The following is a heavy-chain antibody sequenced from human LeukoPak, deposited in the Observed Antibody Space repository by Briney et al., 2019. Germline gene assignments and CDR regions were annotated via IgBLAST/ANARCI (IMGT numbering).Heavy chain of an antibody. CDR2: TSGSGGST. V-gene: IGHV3-23*01. CDR1: GFTFSSYA. Sequence: PGGSLRLSCAASGFTFSSYAMSWVRQAPGKGLEWVSATSGSGGSTYYADSVKGRFTISRDNSKNTLYLQMNSLRAEDTAVYYCAKERITMIVVVQPNWFDPWGQGTLVTVSS. J-gene: IGHJ5*02. D-gene: IGHD3-22*01. CDR3: AKERITMIVVVQPNWFDP.